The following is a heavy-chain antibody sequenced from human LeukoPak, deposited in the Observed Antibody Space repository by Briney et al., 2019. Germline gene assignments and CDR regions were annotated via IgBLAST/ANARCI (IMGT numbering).Heavy chain of an antibody. D-gene: IGHD3-22*01. CDR1: GYTFTGYY. CDR2: INPNSGGT. CDR3: ASRRNYYDSPFNY. V-gene: IGHV1-2*02. Sequence: VASVKVSCKASGYTFTGYYMHWVRQAPGQGLEWMGWINPNSGGTNYAQKFQGRVTITADKSTSTAYMELSSLRSEDTAVYYCASRRNYYDSPFNYWGQGTLVTVSS. J-gene: IGHJ4*02.